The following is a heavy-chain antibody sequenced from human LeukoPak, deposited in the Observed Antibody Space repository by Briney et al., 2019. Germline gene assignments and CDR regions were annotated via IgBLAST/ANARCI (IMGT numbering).Heavy chain of an antibody. D-gene: IGHD1-26*01. Sequence: ASVKVSCTASGYTFTSYGISWVRQAPGQGLEWVGWISAYNGNTNYAQKLQGRVTMTTDTSTSTAYMELRSLRSDDTAVYYCARVSLVGATGGLDYWGQGTLVTVSS. V-gene: IGHV1-18*01. CDR3: ARVSLVGATGGLDY. J-gene: IGHJ4*02. CDR1: GYTFTSYG. CDR2: ISAYNGNT.